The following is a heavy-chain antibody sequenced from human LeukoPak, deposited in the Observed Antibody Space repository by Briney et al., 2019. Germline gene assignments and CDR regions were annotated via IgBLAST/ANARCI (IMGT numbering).Heavy chain of an antibody. CDR3: ARVNLGYSGYDWVDY. D-gene: IGHD5-12*01. CDR1: GGSISIYY. V-gene: IGHV4-59*01. Sequence: SETLSLTCTVSGGSISIYYWSWIRQPPGKGLEWIVYIYYSGSTNYNPSLKSRVTISVDTSKNQFSLKLSSVTAADTAVYYCARVNLGYSGYDWVDYWGQGPLVTVSS. J-gene: IGHJ4*02. CDR2: IYYSGST.